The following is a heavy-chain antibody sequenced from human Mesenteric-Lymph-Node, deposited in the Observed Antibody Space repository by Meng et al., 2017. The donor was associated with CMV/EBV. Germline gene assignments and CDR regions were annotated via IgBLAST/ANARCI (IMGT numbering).Heavy chain of an antibody. CDR2: ISYDGSNK. D-gene: IGHD2-2*01. J-gene: IGHJ6*02. V-gene: IGHV3-30*04. Sequence: GESLKISCAASGFTFSSYAMHWVRQAPGKGLEWVAVISYDGSNKYYADSVKGRFTISRDNSKNTLYVQMNSLRGEDTAVYYCARVTYCSSTSYFDYYGMDVWGQGTTVTVSS. CDR1: GFTFSSYA. CDR3: ARVTYCSSTSYFDYYGMDV.